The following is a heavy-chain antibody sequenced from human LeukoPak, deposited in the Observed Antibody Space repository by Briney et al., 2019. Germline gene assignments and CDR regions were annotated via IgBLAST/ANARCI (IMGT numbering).Heavy chain of an antibody. J-gene: IGHJ4*02. CDR2: ISSSSSYI. V-gene: IGHV3-21*01. CDR3: ARDSYYYDSSGYYRFDY. Sequence: GGSLRLSCAASGFTFSSYSMNWVRQAPGKGLKWVSSISSSSSYIYYADSVKGRFTISRDNAKNSLYLQMNSLRAEDTAVYYCARDSYYYDSSGYYRFDYWGQGTLVTVSS. D-gene: IGHD3-22*01. CDR1: GFTFSSYS.